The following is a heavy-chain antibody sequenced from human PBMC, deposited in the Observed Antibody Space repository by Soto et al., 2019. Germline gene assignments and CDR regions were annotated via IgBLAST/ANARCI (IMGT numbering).Heavy chain of an antibody. J-gene: IGHJ6*02. D-gene: IGHD4-17*01. CDR3: ARGEVTVTTAYYGMDV. CDR1: GGSISSGGYY. V-gene: IGHV4-31*03. Sequence: QVQLQESGPGLVKPSQTLSLTCTVSGGSISSGGYYWSWIRQHPGKGLWWIGYIYYSGSTYYNPSLKSRVTISGDTSKNQISMKLSSVTAADTAVYYCARGEVTVTTAYYGMDVWGQGTTVTVSS. CDR2: IYYSGST.